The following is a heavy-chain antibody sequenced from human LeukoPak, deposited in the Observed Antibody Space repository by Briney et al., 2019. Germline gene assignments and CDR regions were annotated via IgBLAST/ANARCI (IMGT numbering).Heavy chain of an antibody. CDR1: GYTFTGYY. D-gene: IGHD3-3*01. Sequence: ASVKVSCKASGYTFTGYYMHWVRQAPGQGLEWMGWINPNSGGTNYAQKFQGRVTMTRDTSTSTVYMELSSLRSEDTAVYYCARDSTLGTISGVVLGNWFDPWGQGTLVTVSS. J-gene: IGHJ5*02. V-gene: IGHV1-2*02. CDR2: INPNSGGT. CDR3: ARDSTLGTISGVVLGNWFDP.